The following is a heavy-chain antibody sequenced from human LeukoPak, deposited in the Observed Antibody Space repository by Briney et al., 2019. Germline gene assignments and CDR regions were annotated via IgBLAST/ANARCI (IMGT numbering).Heavy chain of an antibody. J-gene: IGHJ5*02. V-gene: IGHV4-59*01. CDR3: ARPRHSNYYWFAP. Sequence: PSESLSLTCTVSGGSISSYYWSWIRQPPGKGLEWIGYIYYSGSTNYNPSLKSRVTISVDTSKNQFSLKLSSVTAADTAVYYCARPRHSNYYWFAPWGKETLVTVSS. CDR1: GGSISSYY. CDR2: IYYSGST. D-gene: IGHD4-11*01.